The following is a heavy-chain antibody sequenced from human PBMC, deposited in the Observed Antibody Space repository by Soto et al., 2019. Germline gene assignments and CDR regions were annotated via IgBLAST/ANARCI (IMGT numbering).Heavy chain of an antibody. V-gene: IGHV4-34*01. J-gene: IGHJ1*01. Sequence: PSETLSLTCAVYGGSFSGYYWSWIRQPPGKGLEWIGEINHSGSTNYNPSLKSRVTISVDTSKNQFSLKLSSVTAADTAVYYCARQDSVAGTEYFQHWCQGTLVTVSS. CDR1: GGSFSGYY. CDR2: INHSGST. CDR3: ARQDSVAGTEYFQH. D-gene: IGHD6-19*01.